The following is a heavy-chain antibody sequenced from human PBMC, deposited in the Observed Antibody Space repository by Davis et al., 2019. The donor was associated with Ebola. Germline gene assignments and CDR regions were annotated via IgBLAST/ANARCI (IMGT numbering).Heavy chain of an antibody. Sequence: GESLKISCAASGFTFSSYGMHWVRQAPGKGLEWVAVIWYDGSNKYYVDSVKGRFTISRDNAKNSLYLQMNSLRAEDTAVYYCGRRAGWDWGQGTLVTVSS. CDR3: GRRAGWD. CDR1: GFTFSSYG. V-gene: IGHV3-33*01. D-gene: IGHD6-19*01. J-gene: IGHJ4*02. CDR2: IWYDGSNK.